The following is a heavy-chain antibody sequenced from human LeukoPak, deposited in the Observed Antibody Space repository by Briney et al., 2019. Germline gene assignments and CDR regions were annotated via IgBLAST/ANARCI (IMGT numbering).Heavy chain of an antibody. CDR1: GYTFTSYG. D-gene: IGHD4-23*01. CDR2: ISAYNGNT. V-gene: IGHV1-18*01. CDR3: ARWKTTVAFPFDY. J-gene: IGHJ4*02. Sequence: PKASVKVSCKASGYTFTSYGISWVRQAPGQGHEWMGWISAYNGNTNYAQTPQGRVTMTTDTSTSTAYMELRSLRSDDTAVYYCARWKTTVAFPFDYWGQGTLVTVSS.